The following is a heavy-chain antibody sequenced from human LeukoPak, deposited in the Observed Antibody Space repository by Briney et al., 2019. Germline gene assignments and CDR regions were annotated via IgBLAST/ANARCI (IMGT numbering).Heavy chain of an antibody. J-gene: IGHJ4*02. CDR2: ISWNSGSI. Sequence: GGSLRLSCAASGFSFDDYAMHWVRQAPGKGLEWVSGISWNSGSIGYADSVKGRFTISRDYAKNSLYLQMNSLRAEDTALYYCAKDIGSRYSSGWYPPAFDYWGQGTLVTVSS. CDR1: GFSFDDYA. CDR3: AKDIGSRYSSGWYPPAFDY. V-gene: IGHV3-9*01. D-gene: IGHD6-19*01.